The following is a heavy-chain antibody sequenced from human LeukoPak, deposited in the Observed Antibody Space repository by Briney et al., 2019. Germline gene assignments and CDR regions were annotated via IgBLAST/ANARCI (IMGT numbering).Heavy chain of an antibody. CDR1: GFTFSSYS. Sequence: GGSLRLSCAASGFTFSSYSMNWVRQAPGKGLGWVSSISSSSSYIYYADSVKGRFTISRDNAKNSLYLQVNSLRAEDTAVYYCAKSLRGYFDYWGQGTLVTVSS. D-gene: IGHD5/OR15-5a*01. CDR3: AKSLRGYFDY. V-gene: IGHV3-21*01. CDR2: ISSSSSYI. J-gene: IGHJ4*02.